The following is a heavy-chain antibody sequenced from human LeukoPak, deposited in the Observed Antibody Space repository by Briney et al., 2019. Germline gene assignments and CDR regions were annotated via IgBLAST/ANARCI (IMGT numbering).Heavy chain of an antibody. D-gene: IGHD6-19*01. V-gene: IGHV1-2*02. Sequence: ASEKVSCKASGYTFTGYYMHWVRQAPGQGLEWMGWIHPNSGVTNYAQKFQGRVTMTRDTSISTAYMELSRLRSDDTAVYYCARDQGAVAGTYYYYGMDVWGQGTTVTVSS. CDR2: IHPNSGVT. J-gene: IGHJ6*02. CDR3: ARDQGAVAGTYYYYGMDV. CDR1: GYTFTGYY.